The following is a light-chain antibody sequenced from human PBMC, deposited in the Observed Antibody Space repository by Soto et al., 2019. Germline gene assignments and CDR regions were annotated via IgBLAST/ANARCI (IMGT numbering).Light chain of an antibody. CDR2: AAS. V-gene: IGKV3-20*01. Sequence: EIVLTQSPGTLSLSPGERATLSCRASQSVSSSYLAWYQQKPGQAPRLLIYAASSRATGIPDRLSGSGSGTDFPLTISRLEPEDFAVYYCQQSGSSPPITFGPGTNVHIK. CDR3: QQSGSSPPIT. J-gene: IGKJ3*01. CDR1: QSVSSSY.